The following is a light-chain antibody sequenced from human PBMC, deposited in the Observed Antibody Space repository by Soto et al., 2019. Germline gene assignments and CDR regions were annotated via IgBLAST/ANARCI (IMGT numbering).Light chain of an antibody. CDR1: QSLINF. CDR3: QHRRKWPEA. Sequence: IAFTQSPSTLSSTKGERATLSCRASQSLINFVAWYQHKPGQPPRLLIYDASKRATGIPTRFSGSGSGTDFTLTISSLQPEDFAVYYCQHRRKWPEAFGQGTRLEIK. CDR2: DAS. J-gene: IGKJ5*01. V-gene: IGKV3-11*01.